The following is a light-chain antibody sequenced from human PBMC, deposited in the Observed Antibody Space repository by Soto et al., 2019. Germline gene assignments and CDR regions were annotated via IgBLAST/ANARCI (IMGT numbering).Light chain of an antibody. J-gene: IGKJ2*01. CDR3: QQANSFPYT. CDR2: AAS. V-gene: IGKV1-12*01. CDR1: QGVSNW. Sequence: DIQMTQSPSSVSASVGDRVTITCRASQGVSNWLAWYQQRPGKAPKLLIYAASTLRSGVPSRFRGSGSGTDFTFTISSLQPEDFAYYYCQQANSFPYTFGQGTKLEIK.